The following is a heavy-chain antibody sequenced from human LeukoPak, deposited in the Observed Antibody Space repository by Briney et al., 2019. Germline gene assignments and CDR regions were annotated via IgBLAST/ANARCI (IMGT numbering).Heavy chain of an antibody. Sequence: GGSLRLSCAASGFTFNSYDMNWARQAPGKGLEWVSSISSSGTYTFYADSVKGRFSISRDNAKDSLYLQMSSLRAEDTAIYYCARWAQYQLLYSFNYGMDVWGQGTAVTVSS. V-gene: IGHV3-21*01. CDR3: ARWAQYQLLYSFNYGMDV. J-gene: IGHJ6*02. CDR2: ISSSGTYT. D-gene: IGHD2-2*02. CDR1: GFTFNSYD.